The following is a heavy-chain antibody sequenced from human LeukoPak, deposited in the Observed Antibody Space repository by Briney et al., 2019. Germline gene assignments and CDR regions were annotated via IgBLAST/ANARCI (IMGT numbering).Heavy chain of an antibody. D-gene: IGHD5-12*01. CDR3: ARRPTSSGYDPPFDY. V-gene: IGHV4-31*03. CDR1: GGSISSGGYY. J-gene: IGHJ4*02. Sequence: SQTLSLTCTVSGGSISSGGYYWSWIRQHPGKGLEWIGYIYYSGSTYYNPSLKSRVTISVDTSKNQFSLKLSSVTAADTAVYYCARRPTSSGYDPPFDYWGQGTLVTVSS. CDR2: IYYSGST.